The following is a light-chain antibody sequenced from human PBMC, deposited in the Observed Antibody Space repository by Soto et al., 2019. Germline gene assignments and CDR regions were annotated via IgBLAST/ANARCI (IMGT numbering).Light chain of an antibody. CDR1: QTFSNSF. Sequence: IVLTQSPGTLSLSPWERATLSCRASQTFSNSFLSWFQQIPGQAPRLLIYGASMRATGIPDRFSGSGSGTDFTLTISRLEPEDFAVYYCQQGGSSSNFGQGTRLEI. CDR3: QQGGSSSN. CDR2: GAS. V-gene: IGKV3-20*01. J-gene: IGKJ5*01.